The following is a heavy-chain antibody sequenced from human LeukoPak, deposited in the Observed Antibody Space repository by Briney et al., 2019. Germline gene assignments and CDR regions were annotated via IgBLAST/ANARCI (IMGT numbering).Heavy chain of an antibody. CDR2: IIPIFGTA. Sequence: SVKVSCKASGGTFSSYAISWVRQAPGQGLEWMGGIIPIFGTANYAQKFQGRVTITADKSTSTAYMELSSLRAEDTAVYYCAEGHPDYVWGSYYYGWGQGTLVTVSS. CDR1: GGTFSSYA. V-gene: IGHV1-69*06. CDR3: AEGHPDYVWGSYYYG. D-gene: IGHD3-16*01. J-gene: IGHJ4*02.